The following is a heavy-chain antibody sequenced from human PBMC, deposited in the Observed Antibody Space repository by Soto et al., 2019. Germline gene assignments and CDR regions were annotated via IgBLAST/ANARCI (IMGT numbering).Heavy chain of an antibody. J-gene: IGHJ6*02. CDR1: GYIFINYG. Sequence: QVQLVQSGDEVKKPGASVKVSCKATGYIFINYGIAWVRQAPRKGLEWMGWISPYNGNTHSASKVQGRLTMTTDTSTSTAYMDLGSLTSDDTAVYYCVMVDNYVTPTPQDVWGQGTTVTVSS. D-gene: IGHD3-16*01. V-gene: IGHV1-18*01. CDR2: ISPYNGNT. CDR3: VMVDNYVTPTPQDV.